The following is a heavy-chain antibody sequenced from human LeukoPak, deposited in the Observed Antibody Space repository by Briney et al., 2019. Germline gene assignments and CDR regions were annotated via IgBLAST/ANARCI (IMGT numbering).Heavy chain of an antibody. CDR1: GFTFSNYN. J-gene: IGHJ4*02. V-gene: IGHV3-21*01. CDR3: VRDWAPASMQAAPFDC. D-gene: IGHD2/OR15-2a*01. Sequence: PGGSLRLSCAASGFTFSNYNMNWVRQAPGKGLEWVSSIRSSTTYVYYADSVKGRFTISRDNAKNTLYLQMNSLRLEDTAVYYCVRDWAPASMQAAPFDCWGQGTLVTVSS. CDR2: IRSSTTYV.